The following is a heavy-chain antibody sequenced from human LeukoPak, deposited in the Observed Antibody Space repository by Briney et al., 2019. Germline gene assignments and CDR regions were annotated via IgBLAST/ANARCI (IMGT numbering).Heavy chain of an antibody. Sequence: SSETLSLTCTVSGGSISSGSYYWSWIRQPAGKGLEWIGRIYTSGSTNYNPSLKSRVTISVDTSKNQFSLKLSSVTAADTAVYYCARDQALYYDSTGFDYWGQGTLVTVSS. CDR2: IYTSGST. V-gene: IGHV4-61*02. D-gene: IGHD3-22*01. CDR3: ARDQALYYDSTGFDY. CDR1: GGSISSGSYY. J-gene: IGHJ4*02.